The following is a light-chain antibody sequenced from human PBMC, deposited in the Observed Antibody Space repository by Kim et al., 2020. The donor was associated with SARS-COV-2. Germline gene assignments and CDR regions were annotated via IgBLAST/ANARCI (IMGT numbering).Light chain of an antibody. V-gene: IGKV3-15*01. CDR1: QGVSDN. Sequence: EIVMTQSPATLSVSPGERVTLSCRASQGVSDNLAWYQQKPGQAPRLLIYGASTRATGIPARFSGGGSGTEFTLDISSLQSEDLAVYYCQQYENWPPVTFGGGTKWISN. J-gene: IGKJ4*01. CDR2: GAS. CDR3: QQYENWPPVT.